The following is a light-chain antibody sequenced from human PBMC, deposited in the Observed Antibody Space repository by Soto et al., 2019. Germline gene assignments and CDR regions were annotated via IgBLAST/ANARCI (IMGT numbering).Light chain of an antibody. Sequence: QSALTQPASVSGSPGQSITISCTGTSSDVGGYNLVSWYQQHPGKTPKLMIYECSKRPSGVSNRFSGSKSGNTASLTISGLQAEDEADYYCCSYAGSSTLLFGGGTKVTVL. J-gene: IGLJ2*01. CDR3: CSYAGSSTLL. V-gene: IGLV2-23*01. CDR2: ECS. CDR1: SSDVGGYNL.